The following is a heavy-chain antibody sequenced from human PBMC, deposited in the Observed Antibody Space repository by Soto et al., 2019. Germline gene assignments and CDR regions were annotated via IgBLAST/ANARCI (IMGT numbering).Heavy chain of an antibody. J-gene: IGHJ4*02. V-gene: IGHV5-51*01. CDR3: ARHRNSGYGHPTFDF. D-gene: IGHD5-12*01. CDR1: GYSFTNHW. CDR2: IYPGDSDT. Sequence: GESLKISCQGSGYSFTNHWIGWVRQMPGKRLELMGIIYPGDSDTRYSPSFQDQVTISVDKSVSTAYLQWSSLKASDNAIYFCARHRNSGYGHPTFDFWGQGTPVTVSS.